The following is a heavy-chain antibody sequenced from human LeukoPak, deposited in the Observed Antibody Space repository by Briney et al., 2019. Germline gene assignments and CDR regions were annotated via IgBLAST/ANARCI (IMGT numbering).Heavy chain of an antibody. CDR1: GFTFSGYW. CDR2: INSDGSST. D-gene: IGHD2-15*01. J-gene: IGHJ4*02. CDR3: ARDSCSGGSCAPDY. V-gene: IGHV3-74*01. Sequence: GGSLRLSCAASGFTFSGYWMHWVRQAPGKGLVWVSRINSDGSSTSYADSVKGRFTISRGNAKNTLYLQMNSLRAEDTAVYYCARDSCSGGSCAPDYWGQGTLVTVSS.